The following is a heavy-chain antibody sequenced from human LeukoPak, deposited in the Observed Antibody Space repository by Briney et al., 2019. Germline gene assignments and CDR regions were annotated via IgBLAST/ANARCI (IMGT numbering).Heavy chain of an antibody. Sequence: GGSLRLSCAASGFTYSSYAMSWVRQTPGKGLEWVSAISGRGGSTYYADSVKGRFTISRDNSKNTLYLQMNSLRAEDTAVYYCAREGAYYDFWSGYYVDAFDIWGQGTMVTVSS. J-gene: IGHJ3*02. V-gene: IGHV3-23*01. D-gene: IGHD3-3*01. CDR1: GFTYSSYA. CDR3: AREGAYYDFWSGYYVDAFDI. CDR2: ISGRGGST.